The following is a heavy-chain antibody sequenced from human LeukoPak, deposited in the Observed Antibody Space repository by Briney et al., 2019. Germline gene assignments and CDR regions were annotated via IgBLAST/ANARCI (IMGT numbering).Heavy chain of an antibody. D-gene: IGHD3-22*01. J-gene: IGHJ4*02. CDR3: ARVEAYYDSSGYSAWDY. CDR1: GFTFSSYE. Sequence: PGRSLRLSCAASGFTFSSYEMNWVRQAPGKGRGWVSYISSSGGTEYYADSVKGRFTISRDNAKNSLYLQMNSLRAEDTAVYYCARVEAYYDSSGYSAWDYWGQGTLVTVSS. CDR2: ISSSGGTE. V-gene: IGHV3-48*03.